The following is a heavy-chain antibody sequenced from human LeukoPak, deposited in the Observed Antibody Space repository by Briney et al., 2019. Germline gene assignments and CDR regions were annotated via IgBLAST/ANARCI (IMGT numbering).Heavy chain of an antibody. CDR1: GFTFSTYG. CDR2: ISFDGNTI. V-gene: IGHV3-30*19. J-gene: IGHJ4*02. CDR3: ARSGGLPKFDC. Sequence: PGGSLRLSCTASGFTFSTYGMHWVRQAPGKGLEWVAVISFDGNTIHYADAVKGRFTISRDNSRDTLYLQMNTLRAEDTAVYYCARSGGLPKFDCWGQGTLVTVSS.